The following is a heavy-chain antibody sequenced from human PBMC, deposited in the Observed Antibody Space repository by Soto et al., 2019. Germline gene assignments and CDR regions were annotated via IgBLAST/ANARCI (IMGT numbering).Heavy chain of an antibody. CDR1: GYAFTTYG. CDR2: ISAHNGNT. J-gene: IGHJ4*02. CDR3: ARGRYGDY. V-gene: IGHV1-18*01. Sequence: QVHLVQSGAEVKKPGASVKVSCKGSGYAFTTYGITWVRQAPGQGLEWMGWISAHNGNTNYAQKLQGRVTVTRDTPTSTAYMELRGLRSDDRAVYYCARGRYGDYWGQGALVTVSS. D-gene: IGHD1-1*01.